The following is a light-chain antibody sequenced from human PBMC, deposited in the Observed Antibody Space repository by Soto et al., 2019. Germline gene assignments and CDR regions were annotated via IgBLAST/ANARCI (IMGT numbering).Light chain of an antibody. CDR1: QPIRNQ. CDR3: QQSHSPPYT. J-gene: IGKJ2*01. CDR2: AAS. V-gene: IGKV1-27*01. Sequence: DIQMTQSPSSLSASIGDRVTITCRASQPIRNQLAWYQQKSGKVPKLLIYAASTLQSGVPSRFSGSGSGTDFTLTISSLQPEDFASYHCQQSHSPPYTFGQGTKLEIK.